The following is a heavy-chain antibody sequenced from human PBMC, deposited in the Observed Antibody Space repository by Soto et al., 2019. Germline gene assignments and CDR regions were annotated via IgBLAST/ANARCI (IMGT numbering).Heavy chain of an antibody. Sequence: SETLSLTCTVSGGSISSGGYYWSWIRQHPGKGLEWIGYIYYSGSTYYNPSLKSRVTISVDTSKNQFSLKLSSVTAADTAVYYCARVSCYYDSSGYCYYYYYGMDVWGQGTTVTVSS. D-gene: IGHD3-22*01. CDR3: ARVSCYYDSSGYCYYYYYGMDV. CDR1: GGSISSGGYY. CDR2: IYYSGST. V-gene: IGHV4-31*03. J-gene: IGHJ6*02.